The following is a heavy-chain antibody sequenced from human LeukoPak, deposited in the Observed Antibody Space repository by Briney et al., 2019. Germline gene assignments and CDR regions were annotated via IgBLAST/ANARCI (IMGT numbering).Heavy chain of an antibody. J-gene: IGHJ4*02. CDR1: GYSFTYYW. D-gene: IGHD1-14*01. CDR3: ARGMTSFDY. CDR2: IYPGDSDT. V-gene: IGHV5-51*01. Sequence: HGESPKIFCKGSGYSFTYYWIAWVRQTPGKGLEWMGIIYPGDSDTRYSPSFQGQVTISADKSFSIAYLQWSSLKASDTAIYYCARGMTSFDYWAQGTLVTVSS.